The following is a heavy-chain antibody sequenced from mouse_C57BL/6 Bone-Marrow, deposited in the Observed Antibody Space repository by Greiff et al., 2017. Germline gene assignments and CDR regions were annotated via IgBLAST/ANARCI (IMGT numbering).Heavy chain of an antibody. CDR3: ARQGYGSRRYFDY. D-gene: IGHD1-1*01. CDR1: GFTFSDYG. CDR2: ISNLAYSI. Sequence: EVKLMESGGGLVQPGGSLKLSCAASGFTFSDYGMAWVRQAPRKGPEWVAFISNLAYSIYYADTVTGRFTISRENAKNTLYLEMSSLRSEDTAMYYCARQGYGSRRYFDYWGQGTTLTVSS. V-gene: IGHV5-15*01. J-gene: IGHJ2*01.